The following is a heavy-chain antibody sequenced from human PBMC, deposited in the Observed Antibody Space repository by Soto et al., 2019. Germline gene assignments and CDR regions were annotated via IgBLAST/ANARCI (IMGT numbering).Heavy chain of an antibody. J-gene: IGHJ6*02. CDR2: ISYDGSNK. Sequence: SGGSLRLSCAASGFTFSNYGMHWVRQAPGKGLEWVAVISYDGSNKYYSDSVKGRFTISRDNSKNTLYLQMNSLRGEDTAVYNCAKAVGYCSSTSCRDYYYYYGMDVWGQGTTVTVSS. CDR1: GFTFSNYG. D-gene: IGHD2-2*03. CDR3: AKAVGYCSSTSCRDYYYYYGMDV. V-gene: IGHV3-30*18.